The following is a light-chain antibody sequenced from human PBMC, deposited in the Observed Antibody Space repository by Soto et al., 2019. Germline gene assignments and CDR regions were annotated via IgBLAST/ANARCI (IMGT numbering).Light chain of an antibody. Sequence: ETVLTQSPGTLSLSPEERATLSCRASQSVSSNYLAWYQHIPGQAPRLLIYGASTRATGIPDRFSGSGSGTDFTLPISRLEPEDFAVYYCQQFDRSLPSWTFGQGTKVE. J-gene: IGKJ1*01. CDR2: GAS. CDR1: QSVSSNY. V-gene: IGKV3-20*01. CDR3: QQFDRSLPSWT.